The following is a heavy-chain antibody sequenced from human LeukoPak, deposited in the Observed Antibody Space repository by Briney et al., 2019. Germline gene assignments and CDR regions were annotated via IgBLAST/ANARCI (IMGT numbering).Heavy chain of an antibody. CDR3: AKQQLVRCFDY. V-gene: IGHV4-39*01. Sequence: SETLSLTCTVSGGSIRSSSYYWVWIRQPPGKGLEWIGNIYYSGSTYYNPSLKSRVTISVDTSKTQFSLKLSSVTAADTAVYYCAKQQLVRCFDYWGQGTLVTVSS. CDR1: GGSIRSSSYY. CDR2: IYYSGST. J-gene: IGHJ4*02. D-gene: IGHD6-13*01.